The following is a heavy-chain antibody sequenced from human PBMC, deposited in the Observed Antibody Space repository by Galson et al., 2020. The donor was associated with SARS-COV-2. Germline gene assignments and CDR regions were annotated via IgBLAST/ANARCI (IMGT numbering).Heavy chain of an antibody. Sequence: ASETLSLTCTLSGASIIVTNYHWAWIRQSPGKGLERIGSMTYRGSTQYNPSLKSPVTISADTSKNQFSLRLTSVTAADAAVYYCAGDFGPPLVHYFDPWGKGTQVTVSS. J-gene: IGHJ5*02. CDR1: GASIIVTNYH. D-gene: IGHD6-13*01. CDR3: AGDFGPPLVHYFDP. V-gene: IGHV4-39*07. CDR2: MTYRGST.